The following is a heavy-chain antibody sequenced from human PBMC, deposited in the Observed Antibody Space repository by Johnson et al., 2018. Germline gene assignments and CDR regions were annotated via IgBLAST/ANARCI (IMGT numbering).Heavy chain of an antibody. V-gene: IGHV3-21*01. CDR1: GFTFSTSV. Sequence: VQLVQSGGGLVKXGGSXRLXCEASGFTFSTSVMNWVRQAPGKGLECVPSISSSGSYTYYADSLKGRFTISRDNAKNSLFLQMNSLRGEDTAVYYCVRGGYNGNYWGVRDAFDIWGQGTMVTVSS. J-gene: IGHJ3*02. D-gene: IGHD1-26*01. CDR2: ISSSGSYT. CDR3: VRGGYNGNYWGVRDAFDI.